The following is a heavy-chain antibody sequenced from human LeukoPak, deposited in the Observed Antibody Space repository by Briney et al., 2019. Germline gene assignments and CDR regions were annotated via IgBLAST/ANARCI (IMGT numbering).Heavy chain of an antibody. V-gene: IGHV3-7*01. CDR2: IKQDGSEK. CDR3: ARDRYSSGWYDEYFQH. J-gene: IGHJ1*01. Sequence: PGGSLRLSCAASGFTFSSYWMSWVRQAPGKGLEWVGNIKQDGSEKYYVDKLKGRFTITRDNAKNSLYLQMNSLRAEDTAVYYCARDRYSSGWYDEYFQHWGQGTLVTVSS. D-gene: IGHD6-19*01. CDR1: GFTFSSYW.